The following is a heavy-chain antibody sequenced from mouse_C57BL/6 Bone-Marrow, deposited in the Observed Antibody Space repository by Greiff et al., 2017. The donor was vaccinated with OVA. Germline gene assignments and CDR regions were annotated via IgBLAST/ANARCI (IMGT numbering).Heavy chain of an antibody. V-gene: IGHV1-22*01. CDR1: GYTFTDYN. CDR2: INPNNGGT. J-gene: IGHJ2*01. CDR3: ARRGVYYDYFDY. D-gene: IGHD1-1*01. Sequence: EVHLVESGPELVKPGASVKMSCKASGYTFTDYNMHWVKQSHGKSLEWIGYINPNNGGTSYNQKFKGKATLTVNKSSSTAYMELRSLTSEDSAVYYCARRGVYYDYFDYWGQGTTLTVSS.